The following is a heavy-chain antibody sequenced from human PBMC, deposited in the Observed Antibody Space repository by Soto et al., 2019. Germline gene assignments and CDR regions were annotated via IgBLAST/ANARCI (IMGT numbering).Heavy chain of an antibody. CDR3: ARGRGYSYVLDY. J-gene: IGHJ4*02. V-gene: IGHV4-30-2*01. D-gene: IGHD5-18*01. CDR2: IYHSGST. CDR1: GGSISSGGDS. Sequence: SETLSLTCAVSGGSISSGGDSWSWIRQPPGKGLEWIGYIYHSGSTYYNPSLKSRVTISVDRSKNQFSLKLSSVTAADTAVYYCARGRGYSYVLDYWGQGTLVTVSS.